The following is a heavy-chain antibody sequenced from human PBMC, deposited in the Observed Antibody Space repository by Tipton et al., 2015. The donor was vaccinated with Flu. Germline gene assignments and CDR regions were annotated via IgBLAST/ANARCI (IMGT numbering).Heavy chain of an antibody. CDR2: IYHTGST. D-gene: IGHD3-22*01. CDR3: ASRHYDSRGHYSDY. V-gene: IGHV4-39*01. J-gene: IGHJ4*02. Sequence: TLSLTCSVSGGSTSSNYHYWRWIRRPPGKGLEWIGRIYHTGSTFYNPSLRSRVTISVDTSKNQFSLRLNSVTAADTAVYYCASRHYDSRGHYSDYWGQGSLVTVSS. CDR1: GGSTSSNYHY.